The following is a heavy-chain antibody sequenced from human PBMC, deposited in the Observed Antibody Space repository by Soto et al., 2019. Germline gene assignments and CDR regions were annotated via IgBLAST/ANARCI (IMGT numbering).Heavy chain of an antibody. CDR1: GFTFNNYW. CDR3: ASGSGIY. V-gene: IGHV3-74*01. CDR2: INSDGSST. J-gene: IGHJ4*02. D-gene: IGHD5-12*01. Sequence: EVQLVESGGGLVQPGGSLRLSCVASGFTFNNYWIHWVRQAPGKGLVWVSHINSDGSSTRYADSVKGRFTISRDNAKNTVYLQMNSLRVEDTAVYYCASGSGIYWGQGTLVTVSS.